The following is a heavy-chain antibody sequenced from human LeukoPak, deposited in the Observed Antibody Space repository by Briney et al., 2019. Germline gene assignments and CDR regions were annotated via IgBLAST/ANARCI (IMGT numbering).Heavy chain of an antibody. J-gene: IGHJ5*02. CDR2: TYYRSKWYN. D-gene: IGHD2-15*01. V-gene: IGHV6-1*01. CDR3: ARPLGYCSDSRCPQSWFDP. CDR1: GDSVSSSSAA. Sequence: SQTLSLTCAISGDSVSSSSAAWNWIRQSPSRGLEWLGRTYYRSKWYNDYAVSVRSRITVNPDTSKNQFSLKLSSVTAADTAVYYCARPLGYCSDSRCPQSWFDPWGQGTLVTVSS.